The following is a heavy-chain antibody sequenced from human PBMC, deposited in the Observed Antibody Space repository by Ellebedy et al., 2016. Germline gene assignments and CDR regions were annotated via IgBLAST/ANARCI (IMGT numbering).Heavy chain of an antibody. CDR3: YYGHYSAS. J-gene: IGHJ4*02. Sequence: GESLKISCVASGFTFRNYFMSWVRQAPGGGLEWISTISPDGDIVFSADSVKGRFTISRDNSRDTLYLQMNSLRAEDTAVYYCYYGHYSASWGQGTLVTVSS. CDR1: GFTFRNYF. CDR2: ISPDGDIV. D-gene: IGHD4-17*01. V-gene: IGHV3-23*01.